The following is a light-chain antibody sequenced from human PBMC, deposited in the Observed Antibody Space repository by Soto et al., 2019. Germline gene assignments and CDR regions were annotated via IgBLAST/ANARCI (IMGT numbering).Light chain of an antibody. V-gene: IGLV2-14*03. Sequence: QSVLTQPASVSGSPGQSITISCTGTSSDVGANNYVSWYQFLPGKAPKLMVFDVNNRPSGVSYRFSGSKSGNTASLSISGLQAEDEAEYYCSSFTGTTTRYVFGTGTKLTVL. CDR3: SSFTGTTTRYV. J-gene: IGLJ1*01. CDR1: SSDVGANNY. CDR2: DVN.